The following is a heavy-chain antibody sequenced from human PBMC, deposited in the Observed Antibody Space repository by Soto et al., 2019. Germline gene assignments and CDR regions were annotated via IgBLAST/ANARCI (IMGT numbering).Heavy chain of an antibody. CDR3: ARGGAYCVGDCYYYYYCMDV. Sequence: QVQLVQSGAEVKKPGASVKVSCKASGYTFTSYDINWVRQSTGQGLERMGWMNPNSGNPGYAQKFQGRVTMTRHTAIRTAYMELSSLRSEDTAVYYCARGGAYCVGDCYYYYYCMDVWGQGTTVTVSS. D-gene: IGHD2-21*02. V-gene: IGHV1-8*01. J-gene: IGHJ6*02. CDR1: GYTFTSYD. CDR2: MNPNSGNP.